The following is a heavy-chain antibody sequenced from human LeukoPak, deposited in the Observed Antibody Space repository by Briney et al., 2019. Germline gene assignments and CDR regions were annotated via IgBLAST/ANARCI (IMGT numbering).Heavy chain of an antibody. CDR1: GGTFSGYA. CDR2: INPNSGGT. V-gene: IGHV1-2*02. CDR3: ARGSGVVVPAASYYGMDV. Sequence: ASVKVSCKASGGTFSGYAISCVRQAPGQGLEWMGWINPNSGGTNYAQKFQGRVTMTRDTSISTAYMELSRLRSDDTAVYYCARGSGVVVPAASYYGMDVWGQGTTVTVSS. D-gene: IGHD2-2*01. J-gene: IGHJ6*02.